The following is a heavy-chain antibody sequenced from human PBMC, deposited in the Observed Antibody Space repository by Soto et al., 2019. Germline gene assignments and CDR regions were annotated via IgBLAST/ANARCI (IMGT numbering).Heavy chain of an antibody. CDR1: GYTFTSYG. D-gene: IGHD6-19*01. CDR2: ISAYNGNT. J-gene: IGHJ5*02. CDR3: SGMRPVLGIAVGVGKNWFDP. V-gene: IGHV1-18*01. Sequence: ASVQDSCKASGYTFTSYGISWVRQDPGQGLEWMGWISAYNGNTNYAQKLQGRVTMTTDTSTSTAYMGLRSLRSDDTAVYYCSGMRPVLGIAVGVGKNWFDPWGQGALVTVSS.